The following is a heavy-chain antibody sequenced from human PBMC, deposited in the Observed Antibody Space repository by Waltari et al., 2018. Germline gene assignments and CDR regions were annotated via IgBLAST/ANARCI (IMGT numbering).Heavy chain of an antibody. V-gene: IGHV4-30-4*08. J-gene: IGHJ4*02. CDR2: IYYSGTT. CDR3: ARDKSLHGSGFDY. CDR1: GGSIPSGDHY. D-gene: IGHD5-12*01. Sequence: QVQLQESGPGLVKPSQTLSLTCTVSGGSIPSGDHYWSWIRQPPGEGLEWIGYIYYSGTTFYNASLKSRVTISIDTSENHFSLRLTSVTAADTAVYFCARDKSLHGSGFDYWGQGTLVTVSS.